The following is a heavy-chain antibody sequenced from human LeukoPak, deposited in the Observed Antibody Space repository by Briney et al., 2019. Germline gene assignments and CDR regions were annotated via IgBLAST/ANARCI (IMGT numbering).Heavy chain of an antibody. Sequence: SETLSLTCTVSGGSISTYYWSWIRQPPGMGLEWIGYIYYSGSTYYNPSLRSRVTISVDTSKNQFSLKLSSVTAADTAVYYCARSGSGYLRYYFDYWGQGTLVTVSS. D-gene: IGHD5-12*01. CDR2: IYYSGST. V-gene: IGHV4-59*12. CDR1: GGSISTYY. J-gene: IGHJ4*02. CDR3: ARSGSGYLRYYFDY.